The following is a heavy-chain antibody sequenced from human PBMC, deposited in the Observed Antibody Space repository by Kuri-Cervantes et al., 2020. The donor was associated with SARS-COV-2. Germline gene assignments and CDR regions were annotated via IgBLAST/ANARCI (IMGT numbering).Heavy chain of an antibody. CDR3: ATVRYYYGSGSPHRASDYYGMDV. J-gene: IGHJ6*02. CDR2: IIPIFGTA. CDR1: GGTFSSYA. Sequence: SVKVSYKASGGTFSSYAISWVRQAPGQGLEWMGGIIPIFGTANYAQKFQGRVTITADESTSTAYMELSSLRSEDTAVYYCATVRYYYGSGSPHRASDYYGMDVWGQGTTVTVSS. V-gene: IGHV1-69*13. D-gene: IGHD3-10*01.